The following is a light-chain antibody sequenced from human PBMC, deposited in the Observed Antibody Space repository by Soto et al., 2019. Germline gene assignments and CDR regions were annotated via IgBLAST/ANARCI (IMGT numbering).Light chain of an antibody. J-gene: IGLJ1*01. Sequence: QSVLTQPPSVSGAPGQRVTISCTGSSSNIGAGYEVHWYQHLPGKAPKLLIYGNTNRPSGVPDRFFGSKSGTSASLAITGLQAEDEADYYCQSYDSSLSASYVFGGGTKVTVL. CDR1: SSNIGAGYE. CDR2: GNT. V-gene: IGLV1-40*01. CDR3: QSYDSSLSASYV.